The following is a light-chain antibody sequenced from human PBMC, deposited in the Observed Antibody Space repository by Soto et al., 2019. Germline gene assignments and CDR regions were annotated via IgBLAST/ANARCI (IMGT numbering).Light chain of an antibody. Sequence: EIVMTQSPATLSVSPGERATLSCRASQSVSSNLAWYQQKPGQAPRLLIYGASTRATGIPARFSGSGSGTEFTLTISSLKSEVFAVYYCQQYNNWPRTFGQGTKVEIK. V-gene: IGKV3-15*01. CDR2: GAS. CDR1: QSVSSN. J-gene: IGKJ1*01. CDR3: QQYNNWPRT.